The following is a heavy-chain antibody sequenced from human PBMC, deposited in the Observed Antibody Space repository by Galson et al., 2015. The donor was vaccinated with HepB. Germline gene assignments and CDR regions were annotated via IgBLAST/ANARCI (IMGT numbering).Heavy chain of an antibody. CDR3: ARFGVDILTGYYINDY. J-gene: IGHJ4*02. CDR1: GFTFSSYS. D-gene: IGHD3-9*01. CDR2: ISSSSSYI. Sequence: SLRLSCAASGFTFSSYSMNWVRQAPGKGLEWVSSISSSSSYIYYADSVKGRFTISRDNAKNSLYLQMNSLRAEDTAVYYCARFGVDILTGYYINDYWGQGTLVIVSS. V-gene: IGHV3-21*01.